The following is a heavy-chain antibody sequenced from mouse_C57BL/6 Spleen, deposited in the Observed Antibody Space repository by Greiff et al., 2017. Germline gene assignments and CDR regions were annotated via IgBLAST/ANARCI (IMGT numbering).Heavy chain of an antibody. CDR3: ASYDYDWYFDV. D-gene: IGHD2-4*01. Sequence: VQLKQSGPELVKPGASVKISCKASGYSFTGYYMNWVKQSPEKSLEWIGEINPSTGGTTYNQKFKAKATLTVDKSSSTAYMQLKSLTSEDSAVYYCASYDYDWYFDVWGTGTTVTVSS. J-gene: IGHJ1*03. CDR2: INPSTGGT. CDR1: GYSFTGYY. V-gene: IGHV1-42*01.